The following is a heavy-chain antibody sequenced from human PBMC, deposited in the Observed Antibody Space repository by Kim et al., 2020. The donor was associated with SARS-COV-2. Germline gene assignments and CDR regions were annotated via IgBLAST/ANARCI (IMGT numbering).Heavy chain of an antibody. CDR2: PRNKANSYTT. Sequence: GGSLRLSCIASGFTFSDHYMDWVRQAPAKGLEWVGRPRNKANSYTTEYAASVKGRFTISRDDSKNSLYLQMNSLKTEDTAVYYCARGHDSSGRRTSDYWG. J-gene: IGHJ4*01. V-gene: IGHV3-72*01. CDR1: GFTFSDHY. D-gene: IGHD3-22*01. CDR3: ARGHDSSGRRTSDY.